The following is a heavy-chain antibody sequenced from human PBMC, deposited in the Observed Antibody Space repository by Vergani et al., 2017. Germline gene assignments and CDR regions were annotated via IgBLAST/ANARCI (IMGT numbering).Heavy chain of an antibody. CDR2: INTNTGNP. Sequence: QIQLVHSGAEVKKPGSSVKVSCKASGYTFTSYAMNWVRQAPGQGLEWMGWINTNTGNPTYAQGFTGRFVFSLDTSISTAYLQIGSLKAEDTAVYFCARAKRGRLAVGATDSWGQGTLLTVSS. CDR3: ARAKRGRLAVGATDS. D-gene: IGHD6-19*01. CDR1: GYTFTSYA. V-gene: IGHV7-4-1*01. J-gene: IGHJ4*02.